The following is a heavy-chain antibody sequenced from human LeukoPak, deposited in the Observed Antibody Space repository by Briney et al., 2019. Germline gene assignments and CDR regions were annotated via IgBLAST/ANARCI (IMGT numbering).Heavy chain of an antibody. V-gene: IGHV1-18*01. D-gene: IGHD3-22*01. CDR2: ISAYNGNT. CDR3: ARDAPYYYDSSGYYP. CDR1: GYTFTSYG. J-gene: IGHJ5*02. Sequence: ASVKVSCKASGYTFTSYGISWVRQAPGQGLEWMGWISAYNGNTNYAQKLQGRVTMTTDTSTSTAYMELRSLRSDDTAMYYCARDAPYYYDSSGYYPWGQGTLVTVSS.